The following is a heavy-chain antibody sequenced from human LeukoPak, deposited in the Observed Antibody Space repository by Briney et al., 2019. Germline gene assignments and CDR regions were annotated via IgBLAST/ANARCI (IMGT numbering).Heavy chain of an antibody. J-gene: IGHJ4*02. Sequence: GGSLRLSCAVSRFTFTYAWINWVRQAPGKGLEWVGRIYYKSNGETADYAASVNGRFTISRDDSKDTVYLQMNSLKTEDTAVYYCTTDHRTIYGVVFPDYWGQGTLVTVSS. CDR3: TTDHRTIYGVVFPDY. CDR2: IYYKSNGETA. V-gene: IGHV3-15*01. CDR1: RFTFTYAW. D-gene: IGHD3-3*01.